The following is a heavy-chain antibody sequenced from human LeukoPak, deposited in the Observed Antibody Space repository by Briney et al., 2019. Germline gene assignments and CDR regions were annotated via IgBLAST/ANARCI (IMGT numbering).Heavy chain of an antibody. Sequence: PGGSLRLSCAASGFTFSSYAMSWVRQAPGKGLEWVSAISGSGGSTYYADSVKGRFTISRDNSKNTLYLQMNSLRAEDTAVYYCVKNLVAGTSPSWFDPWGQGTLVTVSS. V-gene: IGHV3-23*01. J-gene: IGHJ5*02. CDR3: VKNLVAGTSPSWFDP. CDR2: ISGSGGST. D-gene: IGHD6-19*01. CDR1: GFTFSSYA.